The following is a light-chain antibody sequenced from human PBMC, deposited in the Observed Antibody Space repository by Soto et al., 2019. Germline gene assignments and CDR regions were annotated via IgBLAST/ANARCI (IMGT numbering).Light chain of an antibody. Sequence: QSALTQPPSASGSPGQSVTISCTGTSSDVGGYNYVSWYQQHPGKATTLMIYEVSKRPSGVPDRFSGSKSGNTASLTVSGLQAEDEADSYCSSYAVSNKPVVFGGGTKVTVL. CDR1: SSDVGGYNY. CDR3: SSYAVSNKPVV. J-gene: IGLJ2*01. CDR2: EVS. V-gene: IGLV2-8*01.